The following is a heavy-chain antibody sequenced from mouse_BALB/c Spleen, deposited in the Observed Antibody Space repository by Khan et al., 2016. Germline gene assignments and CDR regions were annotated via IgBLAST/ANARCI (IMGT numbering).Heavy chain of an antibody. CDR3: PRVRPDAYCDS. CDR2: IYPGSDSP. CDR1: GYTFSRYW. Sequence: VQLQQPGAELVKPGTSVKMSCKASGYTFSRYWMHGVKQRPGQGIEWIGDIYPGSDSPNHNEQLKSKATLTVDTSSSTAYMQLSSLTSEDSAVYHCPRVRPDAYCDSWGPGTTLTVSS. J-gene: IGHJ2*01. V-gene: IGHV1-55*01.